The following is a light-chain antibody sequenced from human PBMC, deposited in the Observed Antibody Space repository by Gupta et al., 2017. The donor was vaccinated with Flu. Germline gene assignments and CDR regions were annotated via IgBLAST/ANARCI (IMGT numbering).Light chain of an antibody. CDR3: QQDDSTPQT. CDR2: WAS. J-gene: IGKJ1*01. CDR1: QSVLYSSNNKNY. Sequence: DIVMTQYPDSMAVSLGERATINCKSSQSVLYSSNNKNYLAGYQQKPGQPPELLIYWASTRESVVPDRFSGSGSGTDFTLTISSLQAEDVAVYYCQQDDSTPQTFGQGTKVEIK. V-gene: IGKV4-1*01.